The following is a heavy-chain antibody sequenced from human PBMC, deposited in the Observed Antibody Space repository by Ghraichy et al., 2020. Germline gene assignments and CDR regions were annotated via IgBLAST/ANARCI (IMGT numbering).Heavy chain of an antibody. CDR1: GDSITSGAYY. Sequence: SETLSLTCSVSGDSITSGAYYWAWVRRPPGKGLEWIGYIYYSGSTYYDPSLKSRVTISLDTSKNQFSLKLTSVTAADTVVYYCARDKHGMDVWGQGTTVTVSS. CDR2: IYYSGST. J-gene: IGHJ6*02. CDR3: ARDKHGMDV. V-gene: IGHV4-30-4*07.